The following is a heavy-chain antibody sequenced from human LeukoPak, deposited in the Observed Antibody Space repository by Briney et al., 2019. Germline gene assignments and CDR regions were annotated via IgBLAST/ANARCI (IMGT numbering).Heavy chain of an antibody. Sequence: PGGSLRLSCAASGFTVSSNYMSWVRQAPGKGLEWVSVIYSGGSTYYADSVKGRFTISRDNSKNTLYHQMNSLRAEDTAVYYCARVGAHDYGDPLDYWGQGTLVTVSS. CDR2: IYSGGST. V-gene: IGHV3-53*01. CDR3: ARVGAHDYGDPLDY. J-gene: IGHJ4*02. CDR1: GFTVSSNY. D-gene: IGHD4-17*01.